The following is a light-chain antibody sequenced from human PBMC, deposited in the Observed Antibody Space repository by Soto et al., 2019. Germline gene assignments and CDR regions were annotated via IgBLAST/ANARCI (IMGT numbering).Light chain of an antibody. CDR3: SSYTTSSIRV. V-gene: IGLV2-14*01. CDR1: SSDVGAYNH. CDR2: EVT. J-gene: IGLJ1*01. Sequence: QAVVTQPASVSGSPGQSITISCTGTSSDVGAYNHVSWFQQRPGRAPKLMIYEVTHRPSGVSNRFSGSKSDNTASLTISGLQAEDEADYYCSSYTTSSIRVFGTGTKVTVL.